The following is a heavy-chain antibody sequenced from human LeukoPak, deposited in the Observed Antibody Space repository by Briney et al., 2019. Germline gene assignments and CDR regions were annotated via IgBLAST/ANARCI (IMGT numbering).Heavy chain of an antibody. CDR3: ARRQNDAFDI. CDR2: IYYSGST. J-gene: IGHJ3*02. Sequence: SETLSLTCTVSGGSISSYYWSWIRRPPGKGLEWIGCIYYSGSTNYNPSLKSRVTISVDTSKNQFSLKLSSVTAADTAVYYCARRQNDAFDIWGQGTMVTVSS. CDR1: GGSISSYY. V-gene: IGHV4-59*08.